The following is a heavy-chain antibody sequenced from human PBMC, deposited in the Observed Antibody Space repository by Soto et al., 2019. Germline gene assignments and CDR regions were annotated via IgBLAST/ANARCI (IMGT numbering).Heavy chain of an antibody. CDR1: GDSISSGYYY. CDR2: IYNSGST. CDR3: ARGPQADKVDY. J-gene: IGHJ4*02. V-gene: IGHV4-30-4*01. Sequence: QVQLQESGPGLVKPSQTLSLTCTVSGDSISSGYYYWSWIRQTPGKGLEWIGHIYNSGSTYTNPSLRSRATVSGDTSQNQFSLNLKSVTADDTAIYYCARGPQADKVDYWGQGTLVTVSS.